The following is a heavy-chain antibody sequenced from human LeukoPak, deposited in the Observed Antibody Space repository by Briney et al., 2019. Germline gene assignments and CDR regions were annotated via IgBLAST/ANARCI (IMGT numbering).Heavy chain of an antibody. V-gene: IGHV3-48*01. J-gene: IGHJ4*02. D-gene: IGHD4-17*01. CDR1: GFTFSGYS. CDR3: ATNGDYPFDS. CDR2: ITRNSETI. Sequence: PGGSLRLSCAASGFTFSGYSLNWVRQAPGKGLEWVSYITRNSETIYYADSVKGRFTISRDDAKKLLFLQMNSLRTEDTAVYYCATNGDYPFDSRGQGTLVTVSS.